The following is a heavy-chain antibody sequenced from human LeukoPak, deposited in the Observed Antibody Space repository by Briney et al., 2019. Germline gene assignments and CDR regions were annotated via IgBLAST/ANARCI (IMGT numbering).Heavy chain of an antibody. CDR3: ARVSAYYYDSSGYYWVY. V-gene: IGHV3-11*01. J-gene: IGHJ4*02. D-gene: IGHD3-22*01. CDR1: GFTFSDYY. Sequence: AGGSLRLSCAASGFTFSDYYMSWIRQAPGKGLEWVSYISSSGSTIYYADSVKGRFTISRDNAKNSLYLQMNSLRAEDTAVYYCARVSAYYYDSSGYYWVYWGQGTLVTVSS. CDR2: ISSSGSTI.